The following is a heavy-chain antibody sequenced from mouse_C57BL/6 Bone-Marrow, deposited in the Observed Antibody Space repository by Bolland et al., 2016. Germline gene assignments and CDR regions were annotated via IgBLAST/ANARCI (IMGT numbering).Heavy chain of an antibody. J-gene: IGHJ2*01. CDR2: YDGSST. V-gene: IGHV5-16*01. D-gene: IGHD3-1*01. CDR3: ARGRGPGAY. Sequence: YDGSSTYYLDSLKSRFIISRDNAKNILYLQMSSLKSEDTATYYCARGRGPGAYWGQGTT.